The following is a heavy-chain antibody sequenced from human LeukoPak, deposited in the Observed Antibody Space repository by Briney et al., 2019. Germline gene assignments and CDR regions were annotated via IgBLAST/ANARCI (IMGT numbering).Heavy chain of an antibody. CDR3: ARESGCSGGSCYRGMDV. D-gene: IGHD2-15*01. Sequence: SETLSLTCTVSGGSISSYYWSWIRQPPGKGLEWIGYIYHSGSTYYNPSLKSRVTISVDRSKNQFSLKLSSVTAADTAVYYCARESGCSGGSCYRGMDVWGQGTTVTVSS. J-gene: IGHJ6*02. CDR2: IYHSGST. CDR1: GGSISSYY. V-gene: IGHV4-59*12.